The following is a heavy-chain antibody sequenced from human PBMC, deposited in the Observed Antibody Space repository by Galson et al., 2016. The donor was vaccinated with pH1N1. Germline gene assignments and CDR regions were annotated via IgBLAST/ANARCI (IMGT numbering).Heavy chain of an antibody. J-gene: IGHJ4*02. V-gene: IGHV3-30*03. CDR2: VSYDGSKT. CDR1: GLIFSNYG. Sequence: SLRLSCAGSGLIFSNYGMHWVRQAPGKGLEWVAVVSYDGSKTYYADSVKGRFTISRDNSKNTLYLQMSSLRVEDTAVYFCVGSSSRFYFDHWGQGTLVTASS. D-gene: IGHD6-6*01. CDR3: VGSSSRFYFDH.